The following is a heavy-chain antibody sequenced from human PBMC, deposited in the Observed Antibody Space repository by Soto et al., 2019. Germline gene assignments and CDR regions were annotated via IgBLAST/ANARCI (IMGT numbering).Heavy chain of an antibody. D-gene: IGHD4-17*01. CDR3: ARGISGDYLDY. V-gene: IGHV4-30-2*01. CDR1: GGSISSGGYS. J-gene: IGHJ4*02. CDR2: IYHSGST. Sequence: SETLSLTCAVSGGSISSGGYSWSWIRQPPGKGLEWIGYIYHSGSTYYNPSLKSRVTISVDRSKNQFSLKLSSVTAADTAVYYCARGISGDYLDYRGQGTLVTVSS.